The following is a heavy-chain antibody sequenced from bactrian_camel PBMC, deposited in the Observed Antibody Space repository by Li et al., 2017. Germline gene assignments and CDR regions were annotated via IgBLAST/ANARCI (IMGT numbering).Heavy chain of an antibody. CDR1: GFYYTSNC. Sequence: HVQLVESGGGSVQAGGSLGLSCAASGFYYTSNCMGWFRQAPGESREAVAAIDSDGSRLYADSVKGRFTISRDNAKNTLSLQMNGLKPEDTAMYYCAAYSSGRCGGAWALPSEPAHWGQGTQVTVS. J-gene: IGHJ4*01. CDR2: IDSDGSR. D-gene: IGHD2*01. V-gene: IGHV3S53*01. CDR3: AAYSSGRCGGAWALPSEPAH.